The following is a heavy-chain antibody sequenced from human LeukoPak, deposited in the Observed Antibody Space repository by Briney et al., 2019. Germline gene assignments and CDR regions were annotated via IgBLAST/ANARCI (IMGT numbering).Heavy chain of an antibody. CDR2: IIPIFGTA. V-gene: IGHV1-69*06. Sequence: ASVKVSCKASGGTFSSYAISWVRQAPGQGLEWMGGIIPIFGTANYAQKFQGRVTITADKSTSTAYMELSSLRSEDTAVYYCVANGYYCLDVWGKGTTVTVSS. D-gene: IGHD2-8*01. CDR1: GGTFSSYA. CDR3: VANGYYCLDV. J-gene: IGHJ6*03.